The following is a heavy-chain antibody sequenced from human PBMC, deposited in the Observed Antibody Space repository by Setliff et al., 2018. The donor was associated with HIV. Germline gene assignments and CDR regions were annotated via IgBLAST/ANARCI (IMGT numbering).Heavy chain of an antibody. CDR2: IYYSGST. J-gene: IGHJ5*02. CDR1: GGSISSYY. CDR3: SRTRSGTYYGEMNWFDP. D-gene: IGHD3-10*01. V-gene: IGHV4-59*08. Sequence: PSETLSLTCTVSGGSISSYYWSWIRQPPGKGREWIGYIYYSGSTNYNPSLTSRVTISVDTSKNRFSLTLRYVTAADTAVYYCSRTRSGTYYGEMNWFDPWGQGILVTVSS.